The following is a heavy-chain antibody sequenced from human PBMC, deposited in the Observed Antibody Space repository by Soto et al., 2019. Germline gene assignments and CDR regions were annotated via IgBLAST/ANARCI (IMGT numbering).Heavy chain of an antibody. CDR3: ARSLVDTAMVGSVVENWFDP. CDR2: IYYIGST. V-gene: IGHV4-31*03. J-gene: IGHJ5*02. Sequence: PSETLSLTCTVSGGSISSGGYYWSWIRQHPGKGLEWIGYIYYIGSTYYNPSLKSRVTISVDTSKNQFSLKLSSVTAADTAVYYSARSLVDTAMVGSVVENWFDPWGQGTVVTVS. CDR1: GGSISSGGYY. D-gene: IGHD5-18*01.